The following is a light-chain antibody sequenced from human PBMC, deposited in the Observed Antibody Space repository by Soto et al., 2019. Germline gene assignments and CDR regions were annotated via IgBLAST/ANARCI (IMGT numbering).Light chain of an antibody. CDR3: QHYNNWPPWT. J-gene: IGKJ1*01. CDR2: AAS. CDR1: QRISKE. V-gene: IGKV1-39*01. Sequence: DIQMTQSPSSLSESVGDRVTITCRASQRISKELSWYQQKPGKAPKLLIYAASTLQNGVPSRISGSGSGTDFTLTISSLHPEDFATYFCQHYNNWPPWTFGQGTKVDIK.